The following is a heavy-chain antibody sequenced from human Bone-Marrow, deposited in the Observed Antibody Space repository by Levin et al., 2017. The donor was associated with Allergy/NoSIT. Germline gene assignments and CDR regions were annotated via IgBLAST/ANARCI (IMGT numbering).Heavy chain of an antibody. J-gene: IGHJ3*02. D-gene: IGHD6-19*01. CDR1: GFTVSSNY. CDR2: IYSGGST. V-gene: IGHV3-66*01. Sequence: GESLKISCAASGFTVSSNYMSWVRQAPGKGLEWVSVIYSGGSTYYADSVKGRFTISRDNSKNTLYLQMNSLRAEDTAVYYCASPDYSSGSDAFDIWGQGTMVTVSS. CDR3: ASPDYSSGSDAFDI.